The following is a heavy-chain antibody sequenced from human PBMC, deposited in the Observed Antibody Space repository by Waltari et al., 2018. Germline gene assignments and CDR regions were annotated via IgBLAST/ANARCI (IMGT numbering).Heavy chain of an antibody. Sequence: QVQLVQSGAEVKKPGHSVKVPCEASGGTFSRYVIRWGRQAPGQGLEWLGGVIPIFGTPNYAQKFQGRVTIIADESTSTAYMELSSLRSEDTAVYYCARSYYYDRVGDYPSLGAFDYWGQGTLVTVSS. J-gene: IGHJ4*02. V-gene: IGHV1-69*12. CDR2: VIPIFGTP. CDR3: ARSYYYDRVGDYPSLGAFDY. CDR1: GGTFSRYV. D-gene: IGHD3-22*01.